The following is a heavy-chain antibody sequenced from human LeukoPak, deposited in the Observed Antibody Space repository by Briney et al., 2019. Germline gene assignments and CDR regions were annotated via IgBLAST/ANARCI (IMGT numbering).Heavy chain of an antibody. D-gene: IGHD4-17*01. J-gene: IGHJ4*02. CDR3: ARVNGDYALDY. V-gene: IGHV1-69*06. Sequence: ASVKVSCKASGGTFSSYAISWVRQAPGQGLEWMGGIIPIFGTANYAQKFQGRVTITADKSTSTAYMELSSLRSEDTAVYYCARVNGDYALDYWGQGTLVTVSS. CDR2: IIPIFGTA. CDR1: GGTFSSYA.